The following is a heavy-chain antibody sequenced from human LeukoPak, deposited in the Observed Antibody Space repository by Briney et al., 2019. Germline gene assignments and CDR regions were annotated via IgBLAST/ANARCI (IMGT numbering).Heavy chain of an antibody. V-gene: IGHV3-11*04. CDR1: GFTFSDYY. CDR2: ISESGNII. CDR3: AKDGITYGDLDY. D-gene: IGHD4-17*01. Sequence: GGPLRLSCVASGFTFSDYYINWIRQAPGKGLEWVSYISESGNIINYADFVEGRFTISRDNSKNTLYLQMNSLRAEDTAVYYCAKDGITYGDLDYWGQGTLVTVSS. J-gene: IGHJ4*02.